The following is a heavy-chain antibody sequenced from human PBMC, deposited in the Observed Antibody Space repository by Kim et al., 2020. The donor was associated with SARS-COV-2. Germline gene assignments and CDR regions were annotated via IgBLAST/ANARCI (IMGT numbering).Heavy chain of an antibody. CDR3: AKADSSGWYAY. V-gene: IGHV3-23*01. J-gene: IGHJ4*02. CDR2: T. D-gene: IGHD6-19*01. Sequence: TDYADSVQGRFTISRDKSKNTLYLQMNSLRAEDAAVYYCAKADSSGWYAYWGQGTLVTVSS.